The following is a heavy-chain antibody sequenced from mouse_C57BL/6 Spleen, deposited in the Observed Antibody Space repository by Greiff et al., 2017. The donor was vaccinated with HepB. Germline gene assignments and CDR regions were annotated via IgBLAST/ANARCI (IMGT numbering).Heavy chain of an antibody. J-gene: IGHJ2*01. Sequence: VQLQQSGPGLVQPSQSLSITCTVSGFSLTSYGVHWVRQSPGKGLEWLGVIWSGGSTDYNAAFISRLSISKDNSKSQVFFKMNSLQADDTAIYYCARGPSHYYGSSPYFDYWGQGTTLTVSS. CDR3: ARGPSHYYGSSPYFDY. V-gene: IGHV2-2*01. D-gene: IGHD1-1*01. CDR1: GFSLTSYG. CDR2: IWSGGST.